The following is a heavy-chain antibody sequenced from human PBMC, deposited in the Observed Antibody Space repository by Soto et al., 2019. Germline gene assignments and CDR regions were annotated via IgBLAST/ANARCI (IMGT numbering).Heavy chain of an antibody. CDR1: GGSISSGGYY. J-gene: IGHJ6*02. D-gene: IGHD6-6*01. CDR3: ARGGSSSLPYYYYYYGMDV. V-gene: IGHV4-31*03. Sequence: SETLSLTCTVSGGSISSGGYYWSWIRQHPGKGLEWIGYIYYSGSTYYNPSLKSRVTISVDTSKNQFSLKLSSVTAADTAVYYCARGGSSSLPYYYYYYGMDVWGQGTTVTVSS. CDR2: IYYSGST.